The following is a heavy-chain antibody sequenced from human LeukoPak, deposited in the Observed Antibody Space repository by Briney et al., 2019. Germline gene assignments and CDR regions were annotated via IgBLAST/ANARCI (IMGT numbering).Heavy chain of an antibody. CDR3: ARDYFSRAALLGYFDL. J-gene: IGHJ2*01. CDR2: IKQDGSEK. Sequence: PGGSLRLSCVGSGLTFSNYWMRWVRQAPGRGLEWVASIKQDGSEKDYVDSVKGRFTISRDDAKNSLFLQMNSLRAEDTAVYYCARDYFSRAALLGYFDLWGRGTLVTVSS. CDR1: GLTFSNYW. D-gene: IGHD2-15*01. V-gene: IGHV3-7*01.